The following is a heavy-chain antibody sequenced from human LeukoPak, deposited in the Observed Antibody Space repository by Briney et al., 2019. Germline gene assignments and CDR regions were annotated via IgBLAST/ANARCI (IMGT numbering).Heavy chain of an antibody. D-gene: IGHD7-27*01. CDR1: GYNLDEHQ. J-gene: IGHJ4*02. CDR3: GREAWGAVDY. Sequence: GESLKISCQASGYNLDEHQIGWVRQMPGKGLEWMGVIYPGDSDLGYDSSAKYSPSFQGQVTISVDKSITTVYLQWTSLKASDTAMYYCGREAWGAVDYWGQGTLVTVSS. V-gene: IGHV5-51*01. CDR2: IYPGDSDLGYDSSA.